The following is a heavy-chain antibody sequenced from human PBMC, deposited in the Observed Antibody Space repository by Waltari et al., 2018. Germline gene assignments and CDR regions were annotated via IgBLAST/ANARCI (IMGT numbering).Heavy chain of an antibody. V-gene: IGHV1-69*01. CDR3: ARGPPKWELPRDY. CDR2: IIPIFGTA. D-gene: IGHD1-26*01. J-gene: IGHJ4*02. Sequence: QVQLVQSGAEVKTPGSSVKVSCKASGGSFSSYDIRWVRQAPGQGLEWMGGIIPIFGTANYAQKVQGRVTITADESTSTAYMELSSLRSEDTAVYYCARGPPKWELPRDYWGQGTLVTVSS. CDR1: GGSFSSYD.